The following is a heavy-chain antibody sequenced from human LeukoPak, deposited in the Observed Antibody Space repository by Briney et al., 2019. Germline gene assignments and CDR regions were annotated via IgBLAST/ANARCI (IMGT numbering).Heavy chain of an antibody. CDR2: ISGSGGGT. Sequence: PGGSLRLSCAASGFTFSSYAMSWVRQAPGKGLEWVSAISGSGGGTYYADSVKGRFTISRDNSKNTLYLQMGGLRAENTVVYYCAKEIRYCSGAGCYSYYYYGMDVWGQGTTVTVSS. CDR3: AKEIRYCSGAGCYSYYYYGMDV. V-gene: IGHV3-23*01. J-gene: IGHJ6*02. D-gene: IGHD2-15*01. CDR1: GFTFSSYA.